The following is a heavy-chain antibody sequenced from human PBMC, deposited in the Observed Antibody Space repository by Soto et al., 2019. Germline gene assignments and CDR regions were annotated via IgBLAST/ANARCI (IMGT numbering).Heavy chain of an antibody. Sequence: SETLSLTCTVSGGSISSSSHYWGWIRQPPGKGLEWIGEINQSGSPNYNPSLKSRVTISIDTSQNQFSLRLSSVTAADTAVYYCARCERTTVTSLGYKMDVWGKGTTVTVSS. V-gene: IGHV4-39*01. CDR1: GGSISSSSHY. J-gene: IGHJ6*04. D-gene: IGHD4-17*01. CDR2: INQSGSP. CDR3: ARCERTTVTSLGYKMDV.